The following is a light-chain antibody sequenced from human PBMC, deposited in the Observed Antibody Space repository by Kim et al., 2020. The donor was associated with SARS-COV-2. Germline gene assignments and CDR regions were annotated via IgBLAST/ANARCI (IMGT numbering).Light chain of an antibody. J-gene: IGKJ1*01. CDR1: QSVSNN. CDR3: QQYNNGPRT. V-gene: IGKV3-15*01. CDR2: GAS. Sequence: EIVMTQSPATLSVSPGERATLSCRASQSVSNNLVWYQQKPGQAPRLRIYGASTRATGIPARFSGSGSGTEFTLTINSLQSEDFAVYYCQQYNNGPRTFGQGTKVDIK.